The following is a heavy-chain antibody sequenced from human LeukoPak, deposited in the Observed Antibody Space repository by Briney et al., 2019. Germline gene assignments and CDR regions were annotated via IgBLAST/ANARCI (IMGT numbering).Heavy chain of an antibody. J-gene: IGHJ4*02. CDR3: ASETYSSSSGDY. D-gene: IGHD6-6*01. CDR2: IYYSGST. Sequence: ASETLSLTCTVSGGSISSYYWSWIRQPPGKGLEWIGYIYYSGSTNYNPSLKSRVTISVDTSKSQFSLKLSSVTAADTAVYYCASETYSSSSGDYWGQGTLVTVSS. CDR1: GGSISSYY. V-gene: IGHV4-59*12.